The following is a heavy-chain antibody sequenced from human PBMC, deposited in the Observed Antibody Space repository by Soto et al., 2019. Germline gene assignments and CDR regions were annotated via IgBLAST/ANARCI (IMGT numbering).Heavy chain of an antibody. D-gene: IGHD6-13*01. CDR3: ARFYSSPWFDR. CDR2: IYYSGST. CDR1: GGSISSYY. J-gene: IGHJ5*02. V-gene: IGHV4-59*01. Sequence: SETLSLTCTVSGGSISSYYWSWIRQPPGKGLEWIGYIYYSGSTNYNPPLKSRVTISVDTSKNQFSLKLSSVTAADTAVYYCARFYSSPWFDRWGQGTLVTVSS.